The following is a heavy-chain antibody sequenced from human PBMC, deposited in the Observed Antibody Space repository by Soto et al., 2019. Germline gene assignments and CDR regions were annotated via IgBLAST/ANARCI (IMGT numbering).Heavy chain of an antibody. CDR3: ARLGYCSGGSCYGRRAFDI. Sequence: ASVKVSCKASGYTFTGYYMHWVRQAPGQGLEWMGWINPNSGGTNYAQKFQGRVTMTRDTSISTAYMELSRLRSDDTAVYYCARLGYCSGGSCYGRRAFDIWGQGTMVTVSS. D-gene: IGHD2-15*01. J-gene: IGHJ3*02. CDR2: INPNSGGT. CDR1: GYTFTGYY. V-gene: IGHV1-2*02.